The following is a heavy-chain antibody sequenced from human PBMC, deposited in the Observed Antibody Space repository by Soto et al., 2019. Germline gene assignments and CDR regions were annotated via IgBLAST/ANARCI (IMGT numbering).Heavy chain of an antibody. CDR3: ARARLSNGDPNIYFFYGLDV. CDR1: GDMFRNSA. V-gene: IGHV1-69*01. D-gene: IGHD3-10*01. J-gene: IGHJ6*02. Sequence: QVQLVQSGAEVKRPGSSVKVSCKASGDMFRNSAFTWVRQAPGQGLAWMGVIIPLFRKTNVAQNFQGRVTFTADESTSSLYMEASSLTSEATAVYYCARARLSNGDPNIYFFYGLDVWGQGTTITVSS. CDR2: IIPLFRKT.